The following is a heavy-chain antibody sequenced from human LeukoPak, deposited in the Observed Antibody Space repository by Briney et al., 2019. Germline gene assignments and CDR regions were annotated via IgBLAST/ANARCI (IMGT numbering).Heavy chain of an antibody. V-gene: IGHV3-23*01. CDR1: GFTFGSYA. J-gene: IGHJ3*02. CDR2: IGGSDYST. Sequence: GGSLRLSCVASGFTFGSYAMSWVRQGPGKGLEWVSTIGGSDYSTYYADFVRGRFTISRDNSKNTLYLQMNSLRAEDTAVYYCAKDHLSGWPRAAFDIWGQGTMVTVSS. CDR3: AKDHLSGWPRAAFDI. D-gene: IGHD6-19*01.